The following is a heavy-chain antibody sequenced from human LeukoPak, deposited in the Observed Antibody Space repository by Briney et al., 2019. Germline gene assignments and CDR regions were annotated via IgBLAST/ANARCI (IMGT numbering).Heavy chain of an antibody. D-gene: IGHD3/OR15-3a*01. CDR3: ARADSDFWPGYFYYMDV. CDR1: GFTFSNAW. V-gene: IGHV3-7*04. J-gene: IGHJ6*03. CDR2: IQQEGSGK. Sequence: PGGCLRLSCAASGFTFSNAWMTCVRQAPGKGLEWGANIQQEGSGKYYLESVKGRVTISRDNAKNSLYLRINSLRAEDTAVYYCARADSDFWPGYFYYMDVWGKGPTVTVSS.